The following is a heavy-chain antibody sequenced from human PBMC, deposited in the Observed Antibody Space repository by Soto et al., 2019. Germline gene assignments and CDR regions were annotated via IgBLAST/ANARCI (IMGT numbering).Heavy chain of an antibody. J-gene: IGHJ5*02. CDR1: GGTFSSYA. CDR2: LIPIFGTA. Sequence: SVKVSCKAPGGTFSSYAISWVRQAPGQGLEWMGGLIPIFGTANYAQKFQGRVTITADESTSTAYMELSSLRSEDTAVYYCARDSFDILTGYPTPGWFDPWGQGTLVTVSS. D-gene: IGHD3-9*01. CDR3: ARDSFDILTGYPTPGWFDP. V-gene: IGHV1-69*13.